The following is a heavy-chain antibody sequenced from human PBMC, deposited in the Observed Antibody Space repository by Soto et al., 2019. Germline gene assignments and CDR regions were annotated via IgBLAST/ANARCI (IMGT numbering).Heavy chain of an antibody. Sequence: LRLSCAASGFSFNTSGMHWVRQAPGKGLEWVAVIAFDGSQEFYGDSVRGRFTISRDNSKNTLFLQMKSLTPEDTAVYYCATKVRVTNYLYYGMDVWGQGTTVTVSS. V-gene: IGHV3-30*03. CDR1: GFSFNTSG. CDR3: ATKVRVTNYLYYGMDV. CDR2: IAFDGSQE. D-gene: IGHD2-21*02. J-gene: IGHJ6*02.